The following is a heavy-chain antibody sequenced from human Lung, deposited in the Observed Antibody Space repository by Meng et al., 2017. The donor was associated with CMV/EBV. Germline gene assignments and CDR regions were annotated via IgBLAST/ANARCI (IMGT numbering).Heavy chain of an antibody. CDR3: ARGKLTAWEVLAD. V-gene: IGHV4-4*02. CDR1: GAFSSRSFR. D-gene: IGHD1-26*01. CDR2: IDDSGST. J-gene: IGHJ4*02. Sequence: LEACVRRVVPPSATCCISACVCGAFSSRSFRWTWLRQSPGKGLEWIGEIDDSGSTNYNPSLNSRITISLDKSKNHFSLKVNSVTAADTAVYYCARGKLTAWEVLADWGQGALVTVSS.